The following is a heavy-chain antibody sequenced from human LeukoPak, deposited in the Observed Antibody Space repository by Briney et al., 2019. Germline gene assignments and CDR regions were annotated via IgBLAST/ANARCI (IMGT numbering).Heavy chain of an antibody. D-gene: IGHD6-19*01. CDR2: IHYDGPEK. J-gene: IGHJ4*02. CDR3: AKDVVGHQWVENY. CDR1: GFIFSNYG. Sequence: GGSLRLSCAASGFIFSNYGMHWVRQAPGKGLGWVAFIHYDGPEKYYGDSVRGRFTISRDNSKNTVYLQMNSLRVEDTAVYYCAKDVVGHQWVENYWGQGTLVTVSS. V-gene: IGHV3-30*02.